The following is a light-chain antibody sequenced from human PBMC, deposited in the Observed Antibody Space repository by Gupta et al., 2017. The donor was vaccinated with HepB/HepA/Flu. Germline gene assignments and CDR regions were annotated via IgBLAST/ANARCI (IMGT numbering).Light chain of an antibody. CDR2: YDS. CDR1: NIGSKS. Sequence: SYVLTQPPSGSVAPGKTARITCGGNNIGSKSVHWYQQKPGQAPVLVIYYDSDRPSGIPERFSGSNSGNTATLTISRVEAGDEADYYCQVWDSSSDHVVFGGGTKLNVL. V-gene: IGLV3-21*04. CDR3: QVWDSSSDHVV. J-gene: IGLJ2*01.